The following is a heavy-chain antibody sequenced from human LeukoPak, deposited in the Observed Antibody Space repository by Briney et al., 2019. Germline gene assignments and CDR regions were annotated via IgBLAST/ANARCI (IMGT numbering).Heavy chain of an antibody. CDR1: GFTFSSYV. CDR3: ARDLPSGGGYYYYYGMDV. Sequence: PGGSLRLSCAASGFTFSSYVMSWVRQAPGKGLEWVSYISSSGSTIYYADSVKGRFTISRDNAKNSLYLQMNSLRAEDTAVYYCARDLPSGGGYYYYYGMDVWGQGTTVTVSS. J-gene: IGHJ6*02. V-gene: IGHV3-48*04. D-gene: IGHD1-14*01. CDR2: ISSSGSTI.